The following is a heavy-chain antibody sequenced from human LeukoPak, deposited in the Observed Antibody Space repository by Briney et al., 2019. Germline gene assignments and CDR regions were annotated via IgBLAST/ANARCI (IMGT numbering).Heavy chain of an antibody. Sequence: SETLSLTCTVSGASINSDTYYWGWIRQPPGKGLEWIGTHSHSGSAYYNPSLRSRLTMSLATSENQLSLKLYSVTAADTAIYYCARYQTGTMFAVWGQGTLVTISS. V-gene: IGHV4-39*07. D-gene: IGHD1/OR15-1a*01. CDR1: GASINSDTYY. CDR3: ARYQTGTMFAV. CDR2: HSHSGSA. J-gene: IGHJ4*02.